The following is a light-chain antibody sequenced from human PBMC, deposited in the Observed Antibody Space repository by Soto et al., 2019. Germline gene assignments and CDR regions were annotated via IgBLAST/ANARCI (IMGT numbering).Light chain of an antibody. CDR1: QSISSW. J-gene: IGKJ2*01. V-gene: IGKV1-5*03. Sequence: DIQMTQSPSTLSASVGDRVTITCRASQSISSWLAWYQQKPGKAPKLLIYKASSLESGVPSRFSGNGSGTEFTLTISSLQPDDFATYYCQQYNSYHDTFGQGTKLEIK. CDR2: KAS. CDR3: QQYNSYHDT.